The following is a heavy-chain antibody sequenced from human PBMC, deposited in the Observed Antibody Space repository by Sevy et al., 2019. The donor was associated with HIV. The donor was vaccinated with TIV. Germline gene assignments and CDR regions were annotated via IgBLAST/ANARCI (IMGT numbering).Heavy chain of an antibody. CDR2: ISYDGSNK. CDR1: GFTFSSYA. D-gene: IGHD6-13*01. CDR3: ARGPSISSRRAYYMDV. Sequence: GGSLRLSCAASGFTFSSYAMHWVRQAPGKGLEWVAVISYDGSNKYYADSVKGRFTISRDNSKNTLYLQMNSLRAEDTAVYYCARGPSISSRRAYYMDVWGKGTTVTVSS. V-gene: IGHV3-30-3*01. J-gene: IGHJ6*03.